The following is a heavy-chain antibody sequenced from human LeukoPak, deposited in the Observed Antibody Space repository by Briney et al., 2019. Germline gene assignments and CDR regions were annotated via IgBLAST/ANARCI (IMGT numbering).Heavy chain of an antibody. CDR1: GYTFTSYC. J-gene: IGHJ6*02. CDR3: ARGCRVVPGVHNVGMTSYYNGMDV. CDR2: INPSGGDT. D-gene: IGHD2-2*01. V-gene: IGHV1-46*01. Sequence: ASVKVSCKPSGYTFTSYCMHWVRQAPGQGLEWMGIINPSGGDTSYAQKFQGRVTTTRDPSTSTVYMEVVSLRPEDTAVYYCARGCRVVPGVHNVGMTSYYNGMDVWGQGTTVTVSS.